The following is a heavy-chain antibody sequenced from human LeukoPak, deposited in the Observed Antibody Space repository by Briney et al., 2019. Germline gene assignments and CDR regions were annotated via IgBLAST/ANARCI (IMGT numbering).Heavy chain of an antibody. CDR3: ARGNSGSHCTEYYYGMDV. CDR1: GFTVSSNY. D-gene: IGHD1-26*01. J-gene: IGHJ6*02. CDR2: IYSGGST. V-gene: IGHV3-53*01. Sequence: PGGSLRLSCAASGFTVSSNYMSWVRQAPGKGLEWVSVIYSGGSTYYADSVKGRFTISRDNSKKTLYLQMNSLRAEDTAVYYCARGNSGSHCTEYYYGMDVWGQGTTVTVSS.